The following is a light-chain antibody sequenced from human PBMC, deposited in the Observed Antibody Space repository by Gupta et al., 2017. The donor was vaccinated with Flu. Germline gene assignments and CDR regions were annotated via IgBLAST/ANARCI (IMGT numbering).Light chain of an antibody. CDR3: QQYDTFSLYS. V-gene: IGKV1-5*03. CDR1: QSISTW. CDR2: KAS. J-gene: IGKJ2*03. Sequence: DVQVTQSPSTLSASVGDRVTITCRASQSISTWLAWYQQKPGKAPKLLIYKASNWENGVPSRFSGSGSGTQFTLTISSLQPEDFATYYCQQYDTFSLYSFGQGTKMEI.